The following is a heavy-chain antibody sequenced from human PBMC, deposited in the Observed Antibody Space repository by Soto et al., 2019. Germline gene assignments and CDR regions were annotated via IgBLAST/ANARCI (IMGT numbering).Heavy chain of an antibody. CDR3: ARVIDLLTVWYAFDI. D-gene: IGHD3-16*01. J-gene: IGHJ3*02. CDR2: INHSGDT. CDR1: GGSFSAYY. V-gene: IGHV4-34*01. Sequence: QVQLQQWGAGLLSPSETLSLTCAVYGGSFSAYYWTWIRQPPGKGLEWIGDINHSGDTNYNPSLKSRVTISVDTSKNQFSLKLSSVTAADPAVYYCARVIDLLTVWYAFDIWGQGTMVTVSS.